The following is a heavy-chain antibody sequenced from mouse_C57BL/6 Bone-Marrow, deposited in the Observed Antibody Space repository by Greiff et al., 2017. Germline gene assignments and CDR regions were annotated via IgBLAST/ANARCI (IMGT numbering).Heavy chain of an antibody. Sequence: VQLQQPGAELVKPGASVKLSCKASGYTFTSYWMQWVKQRPGQGLEWIGEIDPSDSYTNYNQKFKGKATLTVDTSSSTAYMQLSSLTSEDSAVYYCAAYDYDGGYWGQGTTLTVSS. V-gene: IGHV1-50*01. CDR3: AAYDYDGGY. CDR2: IDPSDSYT. J-gene: IGHJ2*01. D-gene: IGHD2-4*01. CDR1: GYTFTSYW.